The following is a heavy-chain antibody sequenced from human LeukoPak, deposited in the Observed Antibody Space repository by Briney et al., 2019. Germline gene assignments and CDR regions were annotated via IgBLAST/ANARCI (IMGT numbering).Heavy chain of an antibody. CDR2: IYTSGST. CDR1: GGSISSGSYY. CDR3: ARHPPPIAVAGTVSDY. J-gene: IGHJ4*02. Sequence: SETLSLTCTVSGGSISSGSYYWSWIRQPAGKGLEWIGRIYTSGSTNYNPSLKSRVTMSVDTSKNQFSLKLSSVTAADTAVYYCARHPPPIAVAGTVSDYWGQGTLVTVSS. D-gene: IGHD6-19*01. V-gene: IGHV4-61*02.